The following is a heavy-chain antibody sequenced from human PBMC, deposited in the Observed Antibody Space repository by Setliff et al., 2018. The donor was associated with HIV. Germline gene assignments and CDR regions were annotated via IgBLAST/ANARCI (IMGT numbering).Heavy chain of an antibody. Sequence: LRLSCVASGFTLSTYSMNWVRQAPGKGLEWVSSIRSSSTDMRYAASVKGRFTISRDNSKNTLYLQLNSLRREDTAVYYCASARIPTGGTATSFDYWGQGTLVTVSS. CDR3: ASARIPTGGTATSFDY. V-gene: IGHV3-21*01. D-gene: IGHD1-1*01. CDR1: GFTLSTYS. J-gene: IGHJ4*02. CDR2: IRSSSTDM.